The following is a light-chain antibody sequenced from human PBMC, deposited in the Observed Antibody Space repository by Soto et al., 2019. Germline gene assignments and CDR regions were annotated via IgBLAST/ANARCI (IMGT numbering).Light chain of an antibody. J-gene: IGLJ3*02. CDR2: EVS. Sequence: QSALTQPASVSGSPGQSITISCTGTSSDVGGYNYVSWYQQHPGKAPKLIIYEVSDRPSGVSNRFSGSKSGNTASLTISGLQAEDEADYYCGSFTSSSALEVFGGGTKLTVL. CDR3: GSFTSSSALEV. V-gene: IGLV2-14*01. CDR1: SSDVGGYNY.